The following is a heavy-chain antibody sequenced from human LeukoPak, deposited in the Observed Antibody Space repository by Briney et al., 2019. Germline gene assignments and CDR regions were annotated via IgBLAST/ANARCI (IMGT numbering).Heavy chain of an antibody. CDR1: GYTFTGYY. J-gene: IGHJ4*02. CDR3: ARGFNYDSSGYDDY. Sequence: GASVKVSCKASGYTFTGYYMHWVRQAPGQGLEWMGWINPNTGGTNYAQKFQGRVTMTRDTSISTAYMELSSLRSEDTAVYYCARGFNYDSSGYDDYWGQGTLVTVSS. CDR2: INPNTGGT. D-gene: IGHD3-22*01. V-gene: IGHV1-2*02.